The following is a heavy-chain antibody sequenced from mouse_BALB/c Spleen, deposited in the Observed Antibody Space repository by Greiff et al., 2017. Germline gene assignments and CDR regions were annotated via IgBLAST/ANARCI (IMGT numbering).Heavy chain of an antibody. CDR2: IWGDGST. CDR3: ARVDYDRDYAMDY. Sequence: QGQLKESGPGLVAPSQSLSITCTVSGFSLTGYGVNWVRQPPGKGLEWLGMIWGDGSTDYNSALKSRLSISKDNSKSQVFLKMNSLQTDDTARYYCARVDYDRDYAMDYWGQGTSVTVSS. CDR1: GFSLTGYG. J-gene: IGHJ4*01. V-gene: IGHV2-6-7*01. D-gene: IGHD2-4*01.